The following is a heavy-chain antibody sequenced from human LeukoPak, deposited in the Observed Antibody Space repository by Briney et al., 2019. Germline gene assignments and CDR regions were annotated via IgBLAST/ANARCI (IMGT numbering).Heavy chain of an antibody. CDR3: ARGYYGSGSYFYALNY. CDR1: GGSISSYY. CDR2: IDASGNP. V-gene: IGHV4-4*07. J-gene: IGHJ4*02. D-gene: IGHD3-10*01. Sequence: NSSETLSLTCTVSGGSISSYYWSWIRQPAGKGLEWIGRIDASGNPNYNPSLRSRLTMPVDTSKNQFSLKLSSVTAADTAVYYCARGYYGSGSYFYALNYWGQGTLVTVSS.